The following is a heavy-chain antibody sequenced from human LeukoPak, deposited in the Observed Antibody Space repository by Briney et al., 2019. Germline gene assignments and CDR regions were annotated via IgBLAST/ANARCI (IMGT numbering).Heavy chain of an antibody. CDR1: GFTFSSCW. V-gene: IGHV3-48*01. J-gene: IGHJ4*02. Sequence: GGSLRLSCAASGFTFSSCWMHWVRQAPGRGLEWVSYISSSSSTIYYADSVKGRFTISRDNAKNSLYLQMNSLRAEDTAIYYCVGQNYFDYWGRGTLVTVSS. CDR3: VGQNYFDY. CDR2: ISSSSSTI.